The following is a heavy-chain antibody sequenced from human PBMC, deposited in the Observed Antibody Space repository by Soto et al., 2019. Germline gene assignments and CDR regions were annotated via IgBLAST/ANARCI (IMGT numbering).Heavy chain of an antibody. CDR1: GFTVSSNY. J-gene: IGHJ3*02. Sequence: PGGSLRLSCAASGFTVSSNYTSWVRQAPGKGLEWVSVIYSGGSTYYADSVKGRFTISRDNSKNTLYLQMNSLRAEDTAVYYCAREGLGYCSGGSCFPGAFDTRGQGTMVTVSS. CDR2: IYSGGST. D-gene: IGHD2-15*01. V-gene: IGHV3-66*01. CDR3: AREGLGYCSGGSCFPGAFDT.